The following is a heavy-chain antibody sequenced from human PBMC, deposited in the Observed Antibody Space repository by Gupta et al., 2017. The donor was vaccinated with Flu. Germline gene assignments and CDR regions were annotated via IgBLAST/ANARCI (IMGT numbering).Heavy chain of an antibody. CDR1: GGSISSYY. CDR3: ARAPVRGVLPDAFDI. J-gene: IGHJ3*02. V-gene: IGHV4-59*01. CDR2: IYYSGST. D-gene: IGHD3-10*01. Sequence: QVQLQESGPGLVKPSETLSLTCTVSGGSISSYYWSWIRQPPGKGLEWIGYIYYSGSTNYNPSLKSRVTISVDTSKNQFSLKLSSVTAADTAVYYCARAPVRGVLPDAFDIWGQGTMVTVSS.